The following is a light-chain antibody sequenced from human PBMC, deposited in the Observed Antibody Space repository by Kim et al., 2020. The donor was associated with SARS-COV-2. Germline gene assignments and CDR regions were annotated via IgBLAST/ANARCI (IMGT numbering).Light chain of an antibody. CDR2: RTS. CDR3: QQYSSLPAT. V-gene: IGKV1-5*03. J-gene: IGKJ1*01. Sequence: ASVGDRVTITCRASQSISSWVAWYQQKPGKAPTLLIYRTSTLESGVPSTFSGSGSGTEFTLTISSLQPEDFATYYCQQYSSLPATFGQGTKVDIK. CDR1: QSISSW.